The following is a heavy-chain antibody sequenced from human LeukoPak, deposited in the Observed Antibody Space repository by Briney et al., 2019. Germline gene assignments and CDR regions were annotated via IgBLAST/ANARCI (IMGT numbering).Heavy chain of an antibody. CDR2: IYYSGST. Sequence: PSETLSLTCAVSGGSISSSSYYWGWIRQPPGKGLEWIGSIYYSGSTYYNPSLKSRVTISVDTSKNQFSLKLSSVTAADTAVYYCARGAGTTGYWGQGTLVTVSS. J-gene: IGHJ4*02. D-gene: IGHD1-14*01. CDR3: ARGAGTTGY. CDR1: GGSISSSSYY. V-gene: IGHV4-39*01.